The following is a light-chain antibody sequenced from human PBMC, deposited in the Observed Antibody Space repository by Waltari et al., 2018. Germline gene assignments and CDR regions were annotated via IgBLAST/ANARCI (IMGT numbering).Light chain of an antibody. CDR1: ASDGGGYNF. Sequence: QSALTQPASVSGSPGQSITISCTGTASDGGGYNFVSWFQQHPGKAPKLMIYAVSARPSGVSYRFSGSKSGNTASLTISGLQAADEADYYCSSYSSSSSLVFGGGTRLTVL. V-gene: IGLV2-14*03. CDR3: SSYSSSSSLV. J-gene: IGLJ2*01. CDR2: AVS.